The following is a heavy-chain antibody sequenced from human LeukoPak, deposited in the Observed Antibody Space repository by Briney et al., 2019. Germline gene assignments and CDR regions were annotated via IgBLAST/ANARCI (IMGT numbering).Heavy chain of an antibody. CDR1: GGSISGYY. CDR3: ARAVATGTSLYNDAFDI. J-gene: IGHJ3*02. CDR2: IYTSGST. V-gene: IGHV4-4*09. D-gene: IGHD1-1*01. Sequence: SETLSLTCTVSGGSISGYYWSWIRQPPGKGLEWIGYIYTSGSTNYNPSLKSRVTISVDTSKNQFSLKLSSVTAADTAVYYCARAVATGTSLYNDAFDIWGQGTMVTVSS.